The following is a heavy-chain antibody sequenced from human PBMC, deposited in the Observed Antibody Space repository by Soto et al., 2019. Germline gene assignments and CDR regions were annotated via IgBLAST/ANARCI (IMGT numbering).Heavy chain of an antibody. J-gene: IGHJ3*02. CDR3: ARRREELWFAELYNDAFDI. Sequence: SETLSLTCTVSGGSISSYYWSWIRQPPGKGLEWIGYIYYSGSTNYNPSLKSRVTISVDTSKNQFSLKLSSVTAADTAVYYCARRREELWFAELYNDAFDIWGQGTMVTVSS. D-gene: IGHD3-10*01. CDR1: GGSISSYY. CDR2: IYYSGST. V-gene: IGHV4-59*08.